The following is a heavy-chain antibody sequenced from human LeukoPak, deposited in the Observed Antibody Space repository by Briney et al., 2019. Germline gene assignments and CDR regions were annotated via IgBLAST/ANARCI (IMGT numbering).Heavy chain of an antibody. D-gene: IGHD3-22*01. CDR3: ARVQSGNYYDSSGYYY. J-gene: IGHJ4*01. V-gene: IGHV1-2*02. Sequence: ASVKVSCKASGYTFTDYYIHWVRQAPGQGLEWMGWIHPNNGGTHYAQKFQGRVTMTRDTSISTAYMELRSLRSDDTAVYYCARVQSGNYYDSSGYYYWGPGTLVTVSS. CDR1: GYTFTDYY. CDR2: IHPNNGGT.